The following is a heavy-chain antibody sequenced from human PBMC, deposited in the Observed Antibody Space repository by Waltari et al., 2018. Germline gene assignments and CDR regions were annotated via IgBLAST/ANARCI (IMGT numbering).Heavy chain of an antibody. CDR1: GGSISSNPYY. CDR2: IYYSGST. Sequence: QLQLQESGPRLVKPSETLSLTCTVSGGSISSNPYYWGWIRRPPGKGLEWIGNIYYSGSTYYNPSLKSRVTISVDTSTNQLSLRLSSVTAADTAVYYCARDVDMSFYYYMDVWGKGTTVTISS. V-gene: IGHV4-39*07. CDR3: ARDVDMSFYYYMDV. D-gene: IGHD5-12*01. J-gene: IGHJ6*03.